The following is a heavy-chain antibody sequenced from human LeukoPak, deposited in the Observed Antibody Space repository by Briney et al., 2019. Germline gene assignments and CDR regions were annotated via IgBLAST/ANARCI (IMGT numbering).Heavy chain of an antibody. Sequence: SSQTLSLTCTVSGGSISSGSYYWSWIRQPAGKGLEWIGRIYTSGSTNYNPSLKSRVTISVDTSKNQFSLKLSSVTAADTAVYYCARVLPFIGYCSSTSCGGYFDYWGQGTLVTVSS. V-gene: IGHV4-61*02. CDR2: IYTSGST. J-gene: IGHJ4*02. CDR3: ARVLPFIGYCSSTSCGGYFDY. CDR1: GGSISSGSYY. D-gene: IGHD2-2*01.